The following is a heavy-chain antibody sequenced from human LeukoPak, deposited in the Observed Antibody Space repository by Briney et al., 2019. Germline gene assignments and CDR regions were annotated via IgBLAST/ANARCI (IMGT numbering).Heavy chain of an antibody. CDR2: IYPGDSDT. Sequence: GESLKISCKGFGYSFTTYWIGWVRQMPGKGLEWMGIIYPGDSDTKYSTSFQGQATISADKSISTAYLQWSSLKASDTAMYYCARGGAATILTLNWLAPWGQGTLVTVSS. CDR3: ARGGAATILTLNWLAP. V-gene: IGHV5-51*01. J-gene: IGHJ5*02. D-gene: IGHD3-3*01. CDR1: GYSFTTYW.